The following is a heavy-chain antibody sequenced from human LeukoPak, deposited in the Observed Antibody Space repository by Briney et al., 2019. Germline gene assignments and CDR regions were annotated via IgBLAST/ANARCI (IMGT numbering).Heavy chain of an antibody. D-gene: IGHD3-16*01. Sequence: PGGSLRLSCAASGFTFSNYAMSWVRQAPGKGLEWVAGISGTAGSTHYADSVKGRFTISRDNSKNTLNLQMNSLRAEDTAVYYCAKDLRRFGAGGGYWGQGTLVTVSS. J-gene: IGHJ4*02. CDR1: GFTFSNYA. CDR3: AKDLRRFGAGGGY. V-gene: IGHV3-23*01. CDR2: ISGTAGST.